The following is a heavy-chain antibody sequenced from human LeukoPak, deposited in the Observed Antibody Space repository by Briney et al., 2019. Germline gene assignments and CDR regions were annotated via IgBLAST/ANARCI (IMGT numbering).Heavy chain of an antibody. J-gene: IGHJ4*02. Sequence: GGSLRLSCAVSGLTFSSYGMSWVRQAPGKGLEWVSAISGSGGSTYYADSVKGRFTISRDNSKNTLYLQMNSLRAEDTAVYYCAKVRSGGYYYFDYWGQGTLVTVSS. V-gene: IGHV3-23*01. D-gene: IGHD3-22*01. CDR1: GLTFSSYG. CDR2: ISGSGGST. CDR3: AKVRSGGYYYFDY.